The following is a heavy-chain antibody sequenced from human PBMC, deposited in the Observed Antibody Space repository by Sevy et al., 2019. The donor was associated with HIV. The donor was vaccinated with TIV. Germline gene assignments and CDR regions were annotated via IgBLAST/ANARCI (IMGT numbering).Heavy chain of an antibody. J-gene: IGHJ4*02. CDR1: RYSLNKFS. CDR2: FDPEDGER. D-gene: IGHD3-22*01. CDR3: AITREYYSDTSGYFDY. V-gene: IGHV1-24*01. Sequence: VSVKVSCRISRYSLNKFSMHWVRQAPGKGLEWMGSFDPEDGERIYAQKFQGRFSMTEDKSTDTAYMELSSLRPDDTAVYYCAITREYYSDTSGYFDYWGQGTLVTVSS.